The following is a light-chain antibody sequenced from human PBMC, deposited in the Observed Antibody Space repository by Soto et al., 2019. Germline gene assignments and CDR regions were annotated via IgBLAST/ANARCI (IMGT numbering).Light chain of an antibody. J-gene: IGLJ2*01. V-gene: IGLV3-1*01. CDR1: KLGNKY. Sequence: SSELTQPPSVSVSPGQTASITCSGDKLGNKYACWYQQKPGQSPVLVIYQDIKRPSGIPERVSGSNSGNTATLTISGTQAMDEADYYCQAWDSSTVVFGGGTKLTVL. CDR3: QAWDSSTVV. CDR2: QDI.